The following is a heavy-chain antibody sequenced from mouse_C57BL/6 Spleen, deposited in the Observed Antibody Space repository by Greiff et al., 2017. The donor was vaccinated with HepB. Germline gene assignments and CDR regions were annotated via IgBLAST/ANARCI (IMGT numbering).Heavy chain of an antibody. CDR3: ASNYGSSYDWYFDV. CDR1: GFSLTSYA. V-gene: IGHV2-9-1*01. J-gene: IGHJ1*03. Sequence: QVQLQQSGPGLVAPSQSLSITCTVSGFSLTSYAISWVRQPPGKGLEWLGVIWTGGGTNYNSALKSRLSISKDNSKSQVFLKMNSLQTDDTARYYCASNYGSSYDWYFDVWGTGTTVTVSS. CDR2: IWTGGGT. D-gene: IGHD1-1*01.